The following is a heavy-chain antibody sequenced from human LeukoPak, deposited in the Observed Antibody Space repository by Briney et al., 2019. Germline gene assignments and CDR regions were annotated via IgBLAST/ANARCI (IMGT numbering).Heavy chain of an antibody. CDR2: INHSGST. D-gene: IGHD3-3*01. CDR3: ATVYYDFWSGHFETRHFDY. J-gene: IGHJ4*02. CDR1: GGSFSGYY. Sequence: PSETLSLTCAVYGGSFSGYYWSWIRQPPGKGLEWIGEINHSGSTNYNPSLKSRVTISVDTSKNQFSLKLSSVTAADTAVYYCATVYYDFWSGHFETRHFDYWGQGTLVTVSS. V-gene: IGHV4-34*01.